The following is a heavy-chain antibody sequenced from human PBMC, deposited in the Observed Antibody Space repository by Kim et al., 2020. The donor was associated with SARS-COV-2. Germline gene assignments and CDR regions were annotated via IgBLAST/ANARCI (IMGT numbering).Heavy chain of an antibody. CDR1: GYTFTSYD. CDR2: MNPNSGNT. Sequence: ASVKVSCKASGYTFTSYDINWVRQATGQGLEWMGWMNPNSGNTGYAQKFQGRVTMTRNTSISTAYMELSSLRSEDTAVYYCARGTRRRITIFGVVMGYYYYMDFWGKGTTVTVSS. D-gene: IGHD3-3*01. CDR3: ARGTRRRITIFGVVMGYYYYMDF. V-gene: IGHV1-8*01. J-gene: IGHJ6*03.